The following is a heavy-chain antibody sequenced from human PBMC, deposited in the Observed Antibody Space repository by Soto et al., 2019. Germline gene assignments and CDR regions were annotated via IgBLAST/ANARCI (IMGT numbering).Heavy chain of an antibody. Sequence: GGSLRLSCAASGFTFSSYSMNWVRQAPGKGLEWVSAISGSGGSTYYADSVKGRFTISRDNSKNTLYLQMNSLRAEDTAVYYCAKELYNVCAFDIWGQGTMVTVSS. D-gene: IGHD3-16*01. CDR1: GFTFSSYS. J-gene: IGHJ3*02. CDR2: ISGSGGST. V-gene: IGHV3-23*01. CDR3: AKELYNVCAFDI.